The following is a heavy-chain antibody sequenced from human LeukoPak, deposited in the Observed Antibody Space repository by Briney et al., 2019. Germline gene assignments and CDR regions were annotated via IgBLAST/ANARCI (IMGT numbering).Heavy chain of an antibody. CDR2: IYTSGST. Sequence: PSQTLSLTCTVSGGSISSGSYYWSWIRQPAGKGLEWIGRIYTSGSTNYNPSLKSRVTISVDTSKNQFSLKLSSVTAADTAVYYCARSGPPYSSSSWFDPWGQGTLVTVSS. CDR1: GGSISSGSYY. CDR3: ARSGPPYSSSSWFDP. J-gene: IGHJ5*02. V-gene: IGHV4-61*02. D-gene: IGHD6-6*01.